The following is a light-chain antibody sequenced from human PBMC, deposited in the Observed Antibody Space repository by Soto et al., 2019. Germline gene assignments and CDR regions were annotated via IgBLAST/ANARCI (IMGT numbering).Light chain of an antibody. CDR3: QQSYNTPLT. CDR2: AAS. J-gene: IGKJ1*01. Sequence: IQMTQSPSTLSASVGDRVTITCRASRSLQTWLAWYQQKPGKAPKLLIYAASSLQSGVPSRFRGGASGTDLTLTISSLQLDDFATYYCQQSYNTPLTFGQGTKVDIK. V-gene: IGKV1-39*01. CDR1: RSLQTW.